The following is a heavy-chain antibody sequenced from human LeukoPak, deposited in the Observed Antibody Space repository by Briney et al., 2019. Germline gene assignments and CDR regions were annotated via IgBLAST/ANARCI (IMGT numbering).Heavy chain of an antibody. CDR3: ARENYCTNGVCWAFDP. CDR2: IYTTGDT. Sequence: SETLSLTCTVSGVSISSYYWSWIRQPPGKGLEWIGSIYTTGDTRYNPSLKSRVTISVDTSKNQFSLQLTSVTAADTAVYYCARENYCTNGVCWAFDPWGPGTLVIVSS. V-gene: IGHV4-4*09. CDR1: GVSISSYY. D-gene: IGHD2-8*01. J-gene: IGHJ5*02.